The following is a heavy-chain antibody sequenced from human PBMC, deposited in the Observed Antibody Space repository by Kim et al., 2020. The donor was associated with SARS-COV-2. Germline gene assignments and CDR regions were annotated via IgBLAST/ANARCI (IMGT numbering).Heavy chain of an antibody. CDR1: GGSISSGGYY. CDR2: IYYSGST. CDR3: ARARITMIVVVEAFDI. D-gene: IGHD3-22*01. Sequence: SETLSLTCTFSGGSISSGGYYLSWIRQHPGKGLEWIGYIYYSGSTYYNPPLKSRVTISVDPSKNQFSLKLSSVTSADTAVYYCARARITMIVVVEAFDIWGQGTMVTVS. V-gene: IGHV4-31*03. J-gene: IGHJ3*02.